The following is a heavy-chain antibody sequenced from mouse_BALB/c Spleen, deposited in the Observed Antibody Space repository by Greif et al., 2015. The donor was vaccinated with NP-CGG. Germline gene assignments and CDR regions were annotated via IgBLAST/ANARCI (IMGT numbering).Heavy chain of an antibody. J-gene: IGHJ4*01. CDR2: IDPSDSYT. CDR3: TRSYSTMITPYAMDY. Sequence: VQLQQSGAELVKPGASVKMSCKASGYTFTSYWMHWVKQRPGQGLEWIGVIDPSDSYTSYNQKFKGKATLTVDTSSSTAYMQLSSLTSEDSAVYYCTRSYSTMITPYAMDYWGQGTSVTVSS. CDR1: GYTFTSYW. V-gene: IGHV1S127*01. D-gene: IGHD2-4*01.